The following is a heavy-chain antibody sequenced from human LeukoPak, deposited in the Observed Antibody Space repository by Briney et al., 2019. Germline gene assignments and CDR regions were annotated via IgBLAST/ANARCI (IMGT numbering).Heavy chain of an antibody. Sequence: SETLSLTCTVSGGSISSSSYYWGWIRQPPGKGLEWIGSIYYSGSTYYNPSLKSRVTISVDTSKNQFSLKLSSVTAADTAVYYCAGTYDYDSRGYYYWWFDPWGQGTLVTVSS. CDR3: AGTYDYDSRGYYYWWFDP. CDR1: GGSISSSSYY. CDR2: IYYSGST. J-gene: IGHJ5*02. D-gene: IGHD3-22*01. V-gene: IGHV4-39*07.